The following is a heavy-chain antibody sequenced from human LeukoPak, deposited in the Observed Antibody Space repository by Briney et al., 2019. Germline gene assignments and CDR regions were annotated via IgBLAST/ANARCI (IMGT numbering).Heavy chain of an antibody. Sequence: PGGSLRLSCAASGFTLSCCGMHWVRQAPGKGLEWVAFIRYDGGNVYYADSVKGRFTISRDNSKNTLYLQMNSLRAEDTALYYCARATHYYESSGYDYWGQGTLVTVSS. CDR2: IRYDGGNV. CDR3: ARATHYYESSGYDY. V-gene: IGHV3-30*02. CDR1: GFTLSCCG. D-gene: IGHD3-22*01. J-gene: IGHJ4*02.